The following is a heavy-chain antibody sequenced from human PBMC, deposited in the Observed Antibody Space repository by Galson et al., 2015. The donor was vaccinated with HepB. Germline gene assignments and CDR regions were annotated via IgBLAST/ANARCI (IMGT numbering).Heavy chain of an antibody. D-gene: IGHD3-10*01. CDR1: GVTFSTYW. V-gene: IGHV3-74*01. J-gene: IGHJ6*02. CDR2: INSDGSST. Sequence: SLRLSCAASGVTFSTYWMHWVRQAPGKGLVWASRINSDGSSTSYADSVKGRFTISRDNAKNTLYLQMNSLRAEDTAVYYCTRDHTYYYASGSQRSSLGMDVWGQGATVTVSS. CDR3: TRDHTYYYASGSQRSSLGMDV.